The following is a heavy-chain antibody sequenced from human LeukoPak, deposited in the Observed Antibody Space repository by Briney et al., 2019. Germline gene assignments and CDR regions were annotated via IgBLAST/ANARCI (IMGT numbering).Heavy chain of an antibody. CDR3: AKDKFDGSGSYYFDY. CDR1: GFTFDDYA. V-gene: IGHV3-43D*03. D-gene: IGHD3-10*01. J-gene: IGHJ4*02. Sequence: GGSLRLSCAASGFTFDDYAMHWVRQAPGKGLEGVSLISWDGGRTYYADSVKGRFTISRDNSKTSLYLQMNSLRAEDTALYYCAKDKFDGSGSYYFDYWGQGTLVTVSS. CDR2: ISWDGGRT.